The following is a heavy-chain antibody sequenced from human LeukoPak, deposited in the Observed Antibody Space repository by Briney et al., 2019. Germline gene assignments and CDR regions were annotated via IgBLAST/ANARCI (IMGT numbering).Heavy chain of an antibody. CDR1: GFTFSSYG. Sequence: QPGGSLRLSCAASGFTFSSYGMNWVRQAPGKGLEWVSYIGSRSSAIYYADSVKGRFTISRDNAKNSLYLQMNSLRDEDTAVYYCARKTWDSSGYYCLDYWGQGTLVTVSS. D-gene: IGHD3-22*01. CDR2: IGSRSSAI. J-gene: IGHJ4*02. V-gene: IGHV3-48*02. CDR3: ARKTWDSSGYYCLDY.